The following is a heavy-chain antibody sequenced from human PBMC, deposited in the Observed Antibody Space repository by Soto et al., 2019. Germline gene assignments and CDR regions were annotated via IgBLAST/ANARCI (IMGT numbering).Heavy chain of an antibody. CDR2: INAGNGNT. CDR1: GYTFTSYA. CDR3: ARSIVVLTALDY. D-gene: IGHD2-21*02. V-gene: IGHV1-3*05. J-gene: IGHJ4*02. Sequence: QVQLVQSGAEEKKPGASVKVSCKASGYTFTSYAMHWVRQAPGQRLEWMGWINAGNGNTKYSQKFQGRVTITRHKSASTAYMELSSLRSEDTAVYYSARSIVVLTALDYWGQGTLVTVSS.